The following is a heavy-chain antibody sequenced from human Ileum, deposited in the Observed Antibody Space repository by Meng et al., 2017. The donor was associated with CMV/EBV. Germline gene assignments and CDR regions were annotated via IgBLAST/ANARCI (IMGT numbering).Heavy chain of an antibody. CDR1: GGSISPYY. D-gene: IGHD3-3*01. V-gene: IGHV4-59*01. CDR2: IYHRGTT. Sequence: SETLSLTCTVSGGSISPYYWSWIRQSPGGGLEWIGYIYHRGTTNYNPSLKGRVTMSVDTSKNQFSLNLRSVTAADTAVYYCARGPIFGFDPWGQGTLVTVSS. CDR3: ARGPIFGFDP. J-gene: IGHJ5*02.